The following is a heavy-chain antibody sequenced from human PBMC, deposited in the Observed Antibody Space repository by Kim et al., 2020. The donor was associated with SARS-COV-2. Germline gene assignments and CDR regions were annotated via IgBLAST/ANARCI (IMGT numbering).Heavy chain of an antibody. J-gene: IGHJ3*02. CDR3: ARRSLGYCSGCSCYSAFDI. CDR1: GGSISSYY. V-gene: IGHV4-59*08. D-gene: IGHD2-15*01. Sequence: SETLSLTCTVSGGSISSYYWSWIRQPPGKGLEWIGYIYYSGSTNYNPSLKSRVTISVDTSKNQFSLKLSSVTAADTAVYYCARRSLGYCSGCSCYSAFDIWGLGTMVTVSS. CDR2: IYYSGST.